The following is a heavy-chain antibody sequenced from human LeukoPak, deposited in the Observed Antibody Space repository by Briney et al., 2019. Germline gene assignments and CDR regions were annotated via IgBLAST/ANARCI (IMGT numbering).Heavy chain of an antibody. Sequence: GGSLRLSCAASGFTFRSNGLSWVRQGPGKGLEWVSTISSSGRNTYYADSAKGRFTISRDNSKNTLYLQMNSLRAKDTAVYYCAKAGGGFGQNWGQGTLVTVSS. J-gene: IGHJ4*02. V-gene: IGHV3-23*01. CDR2: ISSSGRNT. CDR1: GFTFRSNG. CDR3: AKAGGGFGQN. D-gene: IGHD3-10*01.